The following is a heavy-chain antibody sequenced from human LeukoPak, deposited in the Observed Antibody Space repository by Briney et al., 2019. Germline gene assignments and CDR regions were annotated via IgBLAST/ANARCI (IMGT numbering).Heavy chain of an antibody. CDR2: INHSGST. V-gene: IGHV4-34*01. CDR1: GGSFSGYY. J-gene: IGHJ4*02. D-gene: IGHD2-21*01. CDR3: RSPSILWWAFDY. Sequence: SETLSLTCAVYGGSFSGYYWSWIRQPPGKGLEWIGEINHSGSTNYNPSLKSRVTISADTSKNQFSLKLSSVTAADTAVYYARSPSILWWAFDYWGQETLVTVSS.